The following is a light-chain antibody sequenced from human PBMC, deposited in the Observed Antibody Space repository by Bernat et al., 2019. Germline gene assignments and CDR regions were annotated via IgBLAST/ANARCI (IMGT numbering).Light chain of an antibody. CDR1: SSDVGGYKY. Sequence: EPPSASGSPGQSVTISCTGTSSDVGGYKYVSWYQQHPDKAPKLIISEVSKRPSGVPDRFSGSKSGNTASLTVSGLQAEDEADYYCSSYAGSNNYVFGTGTKVTVL. V-gene: IGLV2-8*01. J-gene: IGLJ1*01. CDR2: EVS. CDR3: SSYAGSNNYV.